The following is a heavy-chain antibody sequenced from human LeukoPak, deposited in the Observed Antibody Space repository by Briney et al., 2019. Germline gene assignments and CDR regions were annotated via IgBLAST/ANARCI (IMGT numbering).Heavy chain of an antibody. Sequence: GGSLRLSCAASGFSISSYWMSWVRQAPRKGLEWVANIKQDGSEKYYVDSLKGRFTISRDNAKNSLYLQMDSLRAEDTAVYYCARIIKYSNGWYNFDYWGQGTLVTVSS. J-gene: IGHJ4*02. D-gene: IGHD6-19*01. CDR3: ARIIKYSNGWYNFDY. CDR2: IKQDGSEK. CDR1: GFSISSYW. V-gene: IGHV3-7*03.